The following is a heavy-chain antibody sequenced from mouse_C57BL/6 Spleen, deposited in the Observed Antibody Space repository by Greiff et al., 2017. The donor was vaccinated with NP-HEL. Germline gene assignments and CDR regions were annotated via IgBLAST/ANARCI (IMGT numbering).Heavy chain of an antibody. CDR2: ISDGGSYT. Sequence: DVQLVESGGGLVKPGGSLKLSCAASGFTFSSYAMSWVRQTPEKRLEWVATISDGGSYTYYPDNVKGRFTISRDNAKNNLYLQMSHLKSEDTAMYYCARDGSSYVGWFAYWGQGTLVTVSA. V-gene: IGHV5-4*01. CDR3: ARDGSSYVGWFAY. D-gene: IGHD1-1*01. CDR1: GFTFSSYA. J-gene: IGHJ3*01.